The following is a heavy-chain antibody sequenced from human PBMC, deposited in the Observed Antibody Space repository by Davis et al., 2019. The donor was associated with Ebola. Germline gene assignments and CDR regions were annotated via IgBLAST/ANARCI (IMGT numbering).Heavy chain of an antibody. Sequence: PSETLSLTCAVYGGSFSGYYWSWIRQPPGKGLEWIGEINHSGSTNYNPSLKSRVTISVDTSKNQFSLKLSSVTAADTAVYYCARAGYYYDSSGYFDYWGQGTLVTVSS. J-gene: IGHJ4*02. D-gene: IGHD3-22*01. V-gene: IGHV4-34*01. CDR2: INHSGST. CDR3: ARAGYYYDSSGYFDY. CDR1: GGSFSGYY.